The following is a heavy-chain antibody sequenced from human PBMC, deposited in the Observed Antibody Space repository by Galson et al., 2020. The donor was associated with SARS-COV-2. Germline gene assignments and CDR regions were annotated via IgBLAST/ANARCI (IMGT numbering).Heavy chain of an antibody. V-gene: IGHV3-7*05. Sequence: GGSLRLSCAASEFTFSRYWMSWVRQAPGKGLEWVANIKEDGSQKNYADSVKGRFTISRDNARNSVSLQMNSLRDEDTAVYYCVRDVSHYYLFAYYDAFDIWGQGTMVTVSS. CDR3: VRDVSHYYLFAYYDAFDI. D-gene: IGHD3-16*01. J-gene: IGHJ3*02. CDR1: EFTFSRYW. CDR2: IKEDGSQK.